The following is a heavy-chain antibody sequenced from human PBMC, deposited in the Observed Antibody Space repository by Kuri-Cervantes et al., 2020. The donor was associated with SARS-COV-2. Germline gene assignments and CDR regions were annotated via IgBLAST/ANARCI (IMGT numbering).Heavy chain of an antibody. CDR3: ARAEGGGVRRGTEKGCPRLEQHYYSYYIDV. J-gene: IGHJ6*03. CDR2: INHSGST. V-gene: IGHV4-34*01. D-gene: IGHD2-8*02. CDR1: GGSFSGYY. Sequence: GSLRLSCAVYGGSFSGYYWSWIRQPPGKGLEWIGEINHSGSTNYNPSLKSRVTISVDMSKNQFSLKLSSVTAADTAVYYCARAEGGGVRRGTEKGCPRLEQHYYSYYIDVWGKGITVTVSS.